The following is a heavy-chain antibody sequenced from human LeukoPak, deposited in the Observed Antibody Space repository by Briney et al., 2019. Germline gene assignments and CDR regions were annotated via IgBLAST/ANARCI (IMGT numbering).Heavy chain of an antibody. D-gene: IGHD3-22*01. J-gene: IGHJ3*02. CDR3: ARDDFDSRAFDI. V-gene: IGHV4-4*02. Sequence: PSGTLSLTCAVSGGSISTSNWWTWVRQPPGKGLEWIGEISHSGTTNYNPSLKSRVTISVDESKNQFSLKLSSVTAADTAVYYCARDDFDSRAFDIWGQGTIVTVSS. CDR1: GGSISTSNW. CDR2: ISHSGTT.